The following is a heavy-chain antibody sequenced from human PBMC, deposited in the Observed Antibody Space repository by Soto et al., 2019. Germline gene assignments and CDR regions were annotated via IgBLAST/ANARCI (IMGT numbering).Heavy chain of an antibody. D-gene: IGHD5-18*01. Sequence: ASVKVSCKASGFTFTSSAMQWVRQARGQRLEWIGWIVVGSGNTNYAQKFQERVTITRDMSTSTAYMELSSLRSEDTAVYYCAATKYAGRGYSYGYYYYGMDVWGQGTTVTVSS. CDR2: IVVGSGNT. CDR1: GFTFTSSA. CDR3: AATKYAGRGYSYGYYYYGMDV. V-gene: IGHV1-58*02. J-gene: IGHJ6*02.